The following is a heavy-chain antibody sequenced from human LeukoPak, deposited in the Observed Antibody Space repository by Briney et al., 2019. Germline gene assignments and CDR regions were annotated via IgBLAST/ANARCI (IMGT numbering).Heavy chain of an antibody. CDR1: GYTFTGFY. V-gene: IGHV1-2*02. Sequence: ASVKVSCXASGYTFTGFYIHWVRQAPGQGLECMGWTNVNSGGSKYVQKFQGRVTMTRDTSINTAYMELSSLTSDDTAVYYCARGRSTAWDDAFDIWGPGTMVTVSS. CDR3: ARGRSTAWDDAFDI. J-gene: IGHJ3*02. D-gene: IGHD6-13*01. CDR2: TNVNSGGS.